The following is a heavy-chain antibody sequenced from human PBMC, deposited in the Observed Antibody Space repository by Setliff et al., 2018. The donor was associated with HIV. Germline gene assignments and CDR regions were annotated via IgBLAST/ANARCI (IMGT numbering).Heavy chain of an antibody. CDR2: IYPIDSDT. V-gene: IGHV5-51*01. CDR3: AREALGAHVGGAYFDS. J-gene: IGHJ4*02. Sequence: ESLKISCKGSGYSFTNYWVGWVRQMPGRGLEWMGIIYPIDSDTKYSPSFWGRVTISADKSFSTAYLQWGSLKASDTAIYYCAREALGAHVGGAYFDSWGQGTLVTVSS. D-gene: IGHD1-26*01. CDR1: GYSFTNYW.